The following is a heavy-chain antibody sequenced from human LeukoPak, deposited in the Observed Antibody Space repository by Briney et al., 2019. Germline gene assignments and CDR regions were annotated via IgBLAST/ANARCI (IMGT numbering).Heavy chain of an antibody. D-gene: IGHD4-17*01. J-gene: IGHJ3*02. CDR1: GFTFSTYT. CDR3: TKDRSDYGGYPPGAFDI. V-gene: IGHV3-23*01. CDR2: IGNNGGGI. Sequence: GGSLRLSCAASGFTFSTYTMYWVRHPPGKRLEWVSIIGNNGGGIHYADSVRGRFTISRDNSKNALHLQMNSLRAEDTAVYFCTKDRSDYGGYPPGAFDIWGQGTMVTVSS.